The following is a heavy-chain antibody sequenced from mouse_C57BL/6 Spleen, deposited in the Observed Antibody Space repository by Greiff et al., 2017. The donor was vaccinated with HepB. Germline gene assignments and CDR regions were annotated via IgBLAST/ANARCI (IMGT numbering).Heavy chain of an antibody. V-gene: IGHV2-2*01. D-gene: IGHD2-5*01. CDR1: GFSLTSYG. J-gene: IGHJ4*01. Sequence: VMLVESGPGLVQPSQSLSITCTVSGFSLTSYGVHWVRQSPGKGLEWLGVIWSGGSTDYNAAFISRLSISKDNSKSQVFFKMNSLQADDTAIYYCARGRGYSNYDAMDYWGQGTSVTVSS. CDR3: ARGRGYSNYDAMDY. CDR2: IWSGGST.